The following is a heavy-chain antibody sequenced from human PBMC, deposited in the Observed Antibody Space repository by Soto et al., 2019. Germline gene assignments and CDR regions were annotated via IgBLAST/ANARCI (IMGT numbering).Heavy chain of an antibody. V-gene: IGHV3-15*01. CDR2: IKSKADGGTT. CDR1: GFIFSNAW. CDR3: TTGWSSKDY. J-gene: IGHJ4*02. Sequence: PGGSLRLSCGGSGFIFSNAWMSWVRQAPGKGLEWVGRIKSKADGGTTNYAAPVKGRFNISRDGSKNTLYLQMNGLKTEDTAVYYCTTGWSSKDYWGQGTLVTVSS. D-gene: IGHD3-3*01.